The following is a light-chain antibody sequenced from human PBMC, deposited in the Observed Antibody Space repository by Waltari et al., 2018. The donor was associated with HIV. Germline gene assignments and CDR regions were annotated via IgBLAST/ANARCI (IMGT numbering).Light chain of an antibody. J-gene: IGLJ3*02. V-gene: IGLV2-14*03. CDR1: SDDIHNFDL. Sequence: QSVLLPPSSVSGSPGQSITLSCTASSDDIHNFDLISWYRQYPGKAPQLILHGMSSQPSRVSSRFSSSRSANTASLTISVHQPEDEADYYCGSYTNTKTPVFGGGT. CDR2: GMS. CDR3: GSYTNTKTPV.